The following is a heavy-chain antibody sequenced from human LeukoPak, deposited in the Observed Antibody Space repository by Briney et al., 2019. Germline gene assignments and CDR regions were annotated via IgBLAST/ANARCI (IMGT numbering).Heavy chain of an antibody. CDR3: ARIPIVGATYFDY. V-gene: IGHV3-23*01. CDR1: GFTLSSYA. J-gene: IGHJ4*02. CDR2: ISGSGGST. D-gene: IGHD1-26*01. Sequence: PGGSLRLSCAASGFTLSSYAMSWVRQAPGKGLEWVSAISGSGGSTYYADSVKGRFTISRDNSKNTLYLQMNSLRAEDTAVYYCARIPIVGATYFDYWGQGTLVTVSS.